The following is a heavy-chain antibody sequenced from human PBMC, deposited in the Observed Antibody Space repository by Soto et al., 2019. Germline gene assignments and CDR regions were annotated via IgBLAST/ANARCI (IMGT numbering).Heavy chain of an antibody. CDR3: AKATYHDILTGYRDLDH. D-gene: IGHD3-9*01. CDR1: EFIFSNYG. J-gene: IGHJ4*02. Sequence: QVQLVESGGGVVQPGRSLRLSCAASEFIFSNYGMHWVRQAPGKGLEWVAVISYDGSSQYYADSVKGRFTISRDNSKNAVFLQMDSLSGEDTAVYYCAKATYHDILTGYRDLDHWGQGTLVTVSS. V-gene: IGHV3-30*18. CDR2: ISYDGSSQ.